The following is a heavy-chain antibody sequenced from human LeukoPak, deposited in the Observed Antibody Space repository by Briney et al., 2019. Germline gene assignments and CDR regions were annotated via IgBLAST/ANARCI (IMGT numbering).Heavy chain of an antibody. J-gene: IGHJ6*02. CDR2: ISYDGSNK. CDR1: GFTFSSYA. CDR3: ARVYSSITIFGVVIMHYYYYGMDV. V-gene: IGHV3-30-3*01. D-gene: IGHD3-3*01. Sequence: QLGGSLRLSCAASGFTFSSYAMHWVRQAPGKGLEWVAVISYDGSNKYYADSVKGRFTISRDNSKNTLYLQMNSLRAEDTAVYYCARVYSSITIFGVVIMHYYYYGMDVWGQGTTVTVSS.